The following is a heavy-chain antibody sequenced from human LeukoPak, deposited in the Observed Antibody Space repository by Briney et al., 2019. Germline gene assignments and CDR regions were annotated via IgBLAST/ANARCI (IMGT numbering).Heavy chain of an antibody. CDR3: AKDQGSLPELLVDY. J-gene: IGHJ4*02. Sequence: GGSLRLSCAASGFTFSSYGMHWVRQAPGKGLEWVAVISYGGSNKYYADSVKGRFTISRDNSKNTLYLQMNSLRAEDTAVYYCAKDQGSLPELLVDYWGQGTLVTVSS. CDR1: GFTFSSYG. D-gene: IGHD1-26*01. CDR2: ISYGGSNK. V-gene: IGHV3-30*18.